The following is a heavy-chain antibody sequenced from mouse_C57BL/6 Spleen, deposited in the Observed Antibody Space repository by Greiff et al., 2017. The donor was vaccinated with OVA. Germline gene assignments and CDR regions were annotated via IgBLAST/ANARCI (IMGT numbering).Heavy chain of an antibody. J-gene: IGHJ4*01. CDR1: GYTFTDYN. CDR3: ARSGYDYDGGTPYAMDY. CDR2: INPNNGGT. V-gene: IGHV1-18*01. Sequence: EVQLVESGPELVKPGASVKIPCKASGYTFTDYNMDWVKQSHGKSLEWIGDINPNNGGTIYNQKFKGKATLTVDKSSSTAYMELRSLTSEDTAVYYCARSGYDYDGGTPYAMDYWGQGTSVTVSS. D-gene: IGHD2-4*01.